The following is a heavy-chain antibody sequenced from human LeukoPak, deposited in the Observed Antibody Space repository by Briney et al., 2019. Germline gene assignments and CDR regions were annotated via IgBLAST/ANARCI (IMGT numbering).Heavy chain of an antibody. Sequence: PSETLSLTCTVSGVSISAYRWSWIRQPAGKGLEWIGRIYTSGNTNYNASLKSRVTMSVDTSKNQFSLRLSSVTAADTAVYFCARGGDWNYPLDYWGQGTLVTVSS. J-gene: IGHJ4*02. V-gene: IGHV4-4*07. D-gene: IGHD1-7*01. CDR1: GVSISAYR. CDR2: IYTSGNT. CDR3: ARGGDWNYPLDY.